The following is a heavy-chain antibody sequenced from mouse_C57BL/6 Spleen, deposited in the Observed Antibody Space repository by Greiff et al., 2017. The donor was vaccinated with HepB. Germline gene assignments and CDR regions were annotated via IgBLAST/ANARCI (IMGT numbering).Heavy chain of an antibody. Sequence: EVKLMESGGGLVKPGGSLKLSCAASGFTFSSYAMSWVRQTPEKRLEWVATISDGGSYTYYPDNVKGRFTISRDNAKNNLYLQMSHLKSEDTAMYYCAREGTPAYYGSTYWYFDVWGTGTTVTVSS. CDR2: ISDGGSYT. V-gene: IGHV5-4*01. CDR1: GFTFSSYA. CDR3: AREGTPAYYGSTYWYFDV. J-gene: IGHJ1*03. D-gene: IGHD1-1*01.